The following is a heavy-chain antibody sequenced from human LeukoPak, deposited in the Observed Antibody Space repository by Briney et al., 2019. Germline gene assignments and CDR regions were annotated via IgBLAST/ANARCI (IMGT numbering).Heavy chain of an antibody. Sequence: SETLSLTCTVSGGSISSSTYHWGWLRQSPGRGLEWIGSVSYSGTTYYNPSLKSRVTISVDTSKNQISLSLRSMTAAGTAVYYCAKIPADWFDPWGRGTRVTVSS. CDR2: VSYSGTT. V-gene: IGHV4-39*07. D-gene: IGHD6-19*01. CDR3: AKIPADWFDP. CDR1: GGSISSSTYH. J-gene: IGHJ5*02.